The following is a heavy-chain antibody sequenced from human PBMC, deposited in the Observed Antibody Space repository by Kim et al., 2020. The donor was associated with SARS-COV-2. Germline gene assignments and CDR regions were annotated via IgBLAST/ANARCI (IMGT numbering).Heavy chain of an antibody. CDR2: ISDSGGST. CDR3: AKLPPWRSCWHYYFDY. V-gene: IGHV3-23*01. J-gene: IGHJ4*02. CDR1: QFTFSNYA. Sequence: GGSLRLSCAASQFTFSNYALTWVRRAPGKGLEWVSVISDSGGSTYYAASVKGRFTISRDNSKNTLYLQMNSLRAEDTAVYYCAKLPPWRSCWHYYFDYWGQGALVTVSS. D-gene: IGHD6-19*01.